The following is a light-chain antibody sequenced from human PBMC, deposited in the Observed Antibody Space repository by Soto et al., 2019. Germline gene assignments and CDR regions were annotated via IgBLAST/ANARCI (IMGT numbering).Light chain of an antibody. V-gene: IGLV1-40*01. J-gene: IGLJ2*01. CDR1: SSNIGAGYD. CDR2: GNS. CDR3: QSYDSSLTL. Sequence: QSVLTQPPSVSGAPGQRVTISCTGNSSNIGAGYDVHWYQQLPGTAPKLLIYGNSNRPSGVPDRFSGSKSGTSASLAITGLQAEDEADYYCQSYDSSLTLFGGGTKLTVL.